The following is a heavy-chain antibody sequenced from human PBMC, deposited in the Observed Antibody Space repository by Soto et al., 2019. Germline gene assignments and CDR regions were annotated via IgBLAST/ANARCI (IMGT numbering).Heavy chain of an antibody. CDR1: GFTFSNAW. Sequence: PGGSLRLSCAASGFTFSNAWINWVRQAPGKGLEWVGFIRSKAYGGTTEYAASVKGRFTISRDDSKSIAYLQMNSLKTEDTAVYYCTRDETAETLDYWGQGTLVTVSS. J-gene: IGHJ4*02. CDR3: TRDETAETLDY. D-gene: IGHD1-1*01. V-gene: IGHV3-49*04. CDR2: IRSKAYGGTT.